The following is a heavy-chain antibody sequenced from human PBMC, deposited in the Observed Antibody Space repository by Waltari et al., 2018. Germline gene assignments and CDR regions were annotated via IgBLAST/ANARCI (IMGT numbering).Heavy chain of an antibody. CDR2: INPTSGGT. J-gene: IGHJ3*02. Sequence: QVQLVQSGAEVKKPGASVKVSCKASGYTFTGYYMHWVRQAPGQGLEWMGRINPTSGGTNYAQKFQGRVTMTRDTSISTAYMELSRLRSDDTAVYYCARLHYDLDAFDIWGQGTMVTVSS. CDR1: GYTFTGYY. V-gene: IGHV1-2*06. D-gene: IGHD3-3*01. CDR3: ARLHYDLDAFDI.